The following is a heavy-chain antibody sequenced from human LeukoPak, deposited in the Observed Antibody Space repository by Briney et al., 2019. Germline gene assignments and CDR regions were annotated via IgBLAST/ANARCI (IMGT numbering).Heavy chain of an antibody. D-gene: IGHD6-6*01. J-gene: IGHJ4*02. CDR2: IYYSGST. Sequence: SETLSLTCTVSGGFISSSSYYWGWIRQPPGKGLEWIGSIYYSGSTYYNPSLKSRVTISVDTSKNQFSLKLSSVTAADTAVYYCARDGSSSGSPSFDYWGQGTLVTVSS. CDR1: GGFISSSSYY. V-gene: IGHV4-39*07. CDR3: ARDGSSSGSPSFDY.